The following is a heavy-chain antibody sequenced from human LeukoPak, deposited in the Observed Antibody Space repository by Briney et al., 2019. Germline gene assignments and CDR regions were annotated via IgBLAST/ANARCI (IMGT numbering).Heavy chain of an antibody. CDR1: GFTFSSYA. D-gene: IGHD3-10*01. J-gene: IGHJ5*02. CDR2: ISDSGDST. V-gene: IGHV3-23*01. Sequence: GGSLRLSCAASGFTFSSYAVIWVRQAPGEGLVWVSIISDSGDSTYYTDSVKGRFTISRDNSKNTLFLQMNSLRAEDTAVYYCARSRDYYGSGSYYRGYNWFDPWGQGTLVTVSS. CDR3: ARSRDYYGSGSYYRGYNWFDP.